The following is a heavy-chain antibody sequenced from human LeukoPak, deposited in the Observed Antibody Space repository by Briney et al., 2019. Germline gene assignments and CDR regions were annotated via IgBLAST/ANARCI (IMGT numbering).Heavy chain of an antibody. Sequence: SETLSLTCSVSGGSIGSYYWSWIRQPPGKGLEWIGYIYYSGSTNYNPSLKSRVTISVDTSKNQFSLKLSSVTAADTAVYYCAREYSSGLFDYWGQGTLVTVSS. J-gene: IGHJ4*02. CDR2: IYYSGST. CDR1: GGSIGSYY. CDR3: AREYSSGLFDY. D-gene: IGHD6-19*01. V-gene: IGHV4-59*01.